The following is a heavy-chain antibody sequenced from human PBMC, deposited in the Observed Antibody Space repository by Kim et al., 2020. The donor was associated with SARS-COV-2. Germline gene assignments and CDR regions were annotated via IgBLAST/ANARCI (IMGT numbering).Heavy chain of an antibody. J-gene: IGHJ4*02. V-gene: IGHV3-7*05. CDR1: GFTFSNYW. Sequence: GGSLRLSCAASGFTFSNYWMSWVRQAPGKGLEWVANIDHDGTEKNYVDPVKGRFTISRDNAKNSLSLQMNSLRAEDTAVYYCARDNWSIDYWGQGTLVTVSS. CDR3: ARDNWSIDY. CDR2: IDHDGTEK. D-gene: IGHD1-26*01.